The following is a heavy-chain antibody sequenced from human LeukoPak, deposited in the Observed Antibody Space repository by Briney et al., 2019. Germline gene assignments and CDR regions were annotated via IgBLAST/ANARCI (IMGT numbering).Heavy chain of an antibody. CDR2: IYPGDSRT. CDR1: GYTFATYW. V-gene: IGHV5-51*01. Sequence: GESLKISFKGSGYTFATYWIGWVRQMPGKRLEWMRIIYPGDSRTTYSPSFQGQVTISADKSISTAYLQWSSLKASDTAIYSCVRHLSDITSCPNYWGPGTLITVAS. J-gene: IGHJ4*02. D-gene: IGHD2-2*01. CDR3: VRHLSDITSCPNY.